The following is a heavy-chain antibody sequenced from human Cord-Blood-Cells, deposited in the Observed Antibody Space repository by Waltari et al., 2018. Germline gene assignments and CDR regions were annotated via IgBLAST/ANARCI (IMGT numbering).Heavy chain of an antibody. CDR3: ARGPRITIFGVVTPRCFDY. J-gene: IGHJ4*02. D-gene: IGHD3-3*01. CDR1: GGSFSGYY. Sequence: QLQLQQWGAGLLQPSETLSLTCAVYGGSFSGYYWSWIRHPPGRGLEWIGEINHSGSTNYNPSLKSRVTKSVDTSKNQFSRKLSSVTAADTAVYYCARGPRITIFGVVTPRCFDYWGQGTLVTVSS. CDR2: INHSGST. V-gene: IGHV4-34*01.